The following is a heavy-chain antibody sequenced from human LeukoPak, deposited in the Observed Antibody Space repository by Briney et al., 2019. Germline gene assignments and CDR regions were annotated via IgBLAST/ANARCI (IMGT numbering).Heavy chain of an antibody. V-gene: IGHV1-2*02. CDR3: ASPTVTTNPAAFDI. CDR2: INPNSGGT. CDR1: GYTFTGYY. D-gene: IGHD4-17*01. J-gene: IGHJ3*02. Sequence: ASVKVSCKASGYTFTGYYMHWVRQAPGQGLEWMGWINPNSGGTNYAQKFQGRVTMTRDTSISTAYMELSRLRSDDTAVYYCASPTVTTNPAAFDIWGQGTMVTVSS.